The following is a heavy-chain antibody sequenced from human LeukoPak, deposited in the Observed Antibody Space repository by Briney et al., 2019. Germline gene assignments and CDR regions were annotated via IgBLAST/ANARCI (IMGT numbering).Heavy chain of an antibody. V-gene: IGHV3-33*01. CDR1: GFTFSSYG. CDR3: ARVVFSGMDV. J-gene: IGHJ6*02. Sequence: QPGRSLRLSCAASGFTFSSYGMHWVRQAPGKGLEWVAIIWYGGSNKYSADSVKGRFTISRDNAKNSLYLQTNSLRADDTAVYYCARVVFSGMDVWGLGTTVTVSS. D-gene: IGHD3-16*01. CDR2: IWYGGSNK.